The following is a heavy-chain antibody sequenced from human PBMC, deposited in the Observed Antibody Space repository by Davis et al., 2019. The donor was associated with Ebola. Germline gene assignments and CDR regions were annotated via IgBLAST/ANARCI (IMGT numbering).Heavy chain of an antibody. CDR3: TDYYYYGMDV. V-gene: IGHV3-21*01. Sequence: GGSLRLSCAASGFTFSSYWMHWVRQAPGKGLEWVSGISSSGGSTYYADSVKGRFTISRDNAKNSLYLQMNSLRAEDTAVYYCTDYYYYGMDVWGQGTTVTVSS. J-gene: IGHJ6*02. CDR1: GFTFSSYW. CDR2: ISSSGGST.